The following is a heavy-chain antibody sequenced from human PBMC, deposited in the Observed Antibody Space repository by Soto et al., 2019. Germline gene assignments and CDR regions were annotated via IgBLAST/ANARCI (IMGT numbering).Heavy chain of an antibody. J-gene: IGHJ3*01. CDR1: KFTFSYYG. D-gene: IGHD3-3*01. V-gene: IGHV3-30*18. Sequence: PGGSLRLSCAASKFTFSYYGMHWVRQAPGKGLEWVAVISYEGSNKYYADPVKGRFTISRDNSKNTLYLEMNSLRTEDTAVYYCAKPISISGVIIDAFDVWGQGTMVT. CDR3: AKPISISGVIIDAFDV. CDR2: ISYEGSNK.